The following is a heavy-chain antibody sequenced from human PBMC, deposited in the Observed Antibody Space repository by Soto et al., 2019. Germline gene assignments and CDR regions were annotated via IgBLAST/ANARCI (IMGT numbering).Heavy chain of an antibody. CDR1: GFTFSSYS. V-gene: IGHV3-48*02. Sequence: EVQLVESGGGLVQPGGSLRLSCAASGFTFSSYSMIWVRPAPGKGLEWVSYISSSSSTIYYADSVKGRFTISRDNAKNSPYLQMNSLRDEDTAVYYCARVGEQWLVGSNYDYYGMDVWGQGTTVTVSS. D-gene: IGHD6-19*01. CDR2: ISSSSSTI. CDR3: ARVGEQWLVGSNYDYYGMDV. J-gene: IGHJ6*02.